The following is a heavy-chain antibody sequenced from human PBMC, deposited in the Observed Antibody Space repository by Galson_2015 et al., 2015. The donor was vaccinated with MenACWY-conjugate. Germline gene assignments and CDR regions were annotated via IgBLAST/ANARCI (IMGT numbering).Heavy chain of an antibody. D-gene: IGHD2-2*01. Sequence: MVVIYPGDSDTRSSPSFQGHVTISADKSITTAYLQWSSLKASDTAMYYCARRKLVGYGLNYYYGMDVWGQGTPVTVSS. J-gene: IGHJ6*02. CDR2: IYPGDSDT. CDR3: ARRKLVGYGLNYYYGMDV. V-gene: IGHV5-51*01.